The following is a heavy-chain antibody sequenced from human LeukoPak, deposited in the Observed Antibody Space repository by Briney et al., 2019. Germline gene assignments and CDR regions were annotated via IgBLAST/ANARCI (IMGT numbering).Heavy chain of an antibody. CDR1: GFTFSSYG. D-gene: IGHD6-13*01. Sequence: GGSLRLSCAASGFTFSSYGMHWVRQAPGKGLEWVAVISYDGSNKYYADSVKGRFTISRDNSKNTLYLQMNSLRAEDTAVYYCARVGQQQLEGWFDPWGQGTLVTVSS. J-gene: IGHJ5*02. CDR3: ARVGQQQLEGWFDP. CDR2: ISYDGSNK. V-gene: IGHV3-30*03.